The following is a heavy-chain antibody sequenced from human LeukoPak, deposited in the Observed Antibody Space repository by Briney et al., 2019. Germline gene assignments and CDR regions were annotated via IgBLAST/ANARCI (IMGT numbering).Heavy chain of an antibody. Sequence: PSETLSLTCTIPGGSISSGGYYWSWIRQHPGKGLEWIGYIYYSGSTYYNPSLKSRVTISVDTSKNQFSLKLSSVTAADTAVYYCARAEYSSSPFDYWGQGTLVTVSS. CDR3: ARAEYSSSPFDY. V-gene: IGHV4-31*03. CDR1: GGSISSGGYY. D-gene: IGHD6-6*01. CDR2: IYYSGST. J-gene: IGHJ4*02.